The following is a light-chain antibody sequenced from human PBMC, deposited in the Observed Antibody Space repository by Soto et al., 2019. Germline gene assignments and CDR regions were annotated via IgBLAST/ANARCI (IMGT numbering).Light chain of an antibody. J-gene: IGLJ3*02. V-gene: IGLV8-61*01. CDR2: STY. CDR1: SGSVSTNNY. Sequence: QTVVTQEPSFSVSPGATVTLTCGLSSGSVSTNNYPSWYQQTPGQAPRTLIYSTYTRSSGVPDRFSASILGNKAALTIRGAQADVESDYYCVLYMGSGILVFGGGTKVTVL. CDR3: VLYMGSGILV.